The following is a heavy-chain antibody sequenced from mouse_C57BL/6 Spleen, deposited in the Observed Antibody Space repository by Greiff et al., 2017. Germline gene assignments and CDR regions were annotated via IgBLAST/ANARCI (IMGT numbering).Heavy chain of an antibody. Sequence: QVQLQQPGTELVKPGASVKLSCKASGYTFTSYWMHWVKQRPGQGLEWIGNINPGNGGTNYNAKFKSKATLTVDKSSSTAYMQLSSLTSEDSAVXYGARGSSYVRAYLDYWGQGTTLTVSS. J-gene: IGHJ2*01. CDR2: INPGNGGT. CDR3: ARGSSYVRAYLDY. V-gene: IGHV1-53*01. D-gene: IGHD1-1*01. CDR1: GYTFTSYW.